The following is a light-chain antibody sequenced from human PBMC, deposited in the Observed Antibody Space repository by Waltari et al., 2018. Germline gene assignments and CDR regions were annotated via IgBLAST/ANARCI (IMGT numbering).Light chain of an antibody. J-gene: IGKJ1*01. CDR3: QHYVRLPAT. CDR1: QSVSRT. Sequence: EIVLTQSPGTLSLSPGERATLSCRASQSVSRTLAWYQQKPGQAPRLLIYGASIRATGTQERFSGGGSGTDFSLTISRLDPEDFAVYYCQHYVRLPATFGQGTKVEIK. CDR2: GAS. V-gene: IGKV3-20*01.